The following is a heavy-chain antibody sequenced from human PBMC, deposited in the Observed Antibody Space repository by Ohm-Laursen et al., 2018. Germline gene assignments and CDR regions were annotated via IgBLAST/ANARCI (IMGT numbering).Heavy chain of an antibody. CDR3: ARDPVRGLTDY. CDR1: GFTFGDYA. Sequence: SLRLSCAASGFTFGDYAMHWVRQAPGKGLEWVSGLMWNSDRKQYADSVKGRFTISRDNAKNSLYLQMNSLRAEDTAVYHCARDPVRGLTDYWGQGTLVTVSS. V-gene: IGHV3-9*01. D-gene: IGHD3-16*01. J-gene: IGHJ4*02. CDR2: LMWNSDRK.